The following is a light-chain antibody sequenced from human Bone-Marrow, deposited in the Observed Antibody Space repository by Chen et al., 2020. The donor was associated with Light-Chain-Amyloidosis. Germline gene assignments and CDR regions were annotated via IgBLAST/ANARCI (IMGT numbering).Light chain of an antibody. CDR3: QQSSSYPST. J-gene: IGKJ5*01. Sequence: AILLTQSPSSLSASVGERVTITCRASQGISNDLVWYQQKQGKSPRLLMSDASTLGRGVPSRFSGSGSETDCTLTISSLRPEDFATYFGQQSSSYPSTFGQGTRLDI. CDR1: QGISND. CDR2: DAS. V-gene: IGKV1-13*02.